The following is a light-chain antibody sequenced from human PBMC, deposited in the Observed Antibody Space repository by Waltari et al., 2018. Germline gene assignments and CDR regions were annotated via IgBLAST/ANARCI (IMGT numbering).Light chain of an antibody. CDR2: EVS. J-gene: IGLJ2*01. CDR1: SSDVGGYNY. V-gene: IGLV2-14*01. CDR3: SSYTSSSTVV. Sequence: QSAPSQPASVSGSPGQSITISCTGSSSDVGGYNYVPWYQQHPGKAPKLLIYEVSNRPSGVSNRFSGSKSGNTAALTISGLQAEDEADYYCSSYTSSSTVVFGGGTKVTVL.